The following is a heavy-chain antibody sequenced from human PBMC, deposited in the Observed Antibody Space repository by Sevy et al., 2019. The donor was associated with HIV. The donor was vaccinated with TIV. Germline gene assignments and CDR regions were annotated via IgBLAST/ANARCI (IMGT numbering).Heavy chain of an antibody. CDR3: AREGCTKPHDY. CDR1: GFTFSKYS. D-gene: IGHD2-8*01. V-gene: IGHV3-23*01. CDR2: LSFGCGEI. Sequence: GGSLRLSCAASGFTFSKYSMSWVRQPPGKGLEWVSTLSFGCGEINYADSVKGRFTISRDNSKSSVYLQMKNLIPEDTAVYYCAREGCTKPHDYWGQGTLVTVSS. J-gene: IGHJ4*02.